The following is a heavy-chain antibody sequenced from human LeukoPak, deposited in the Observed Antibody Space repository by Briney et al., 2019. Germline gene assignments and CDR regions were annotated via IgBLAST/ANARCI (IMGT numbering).Heavy chain of an antibody. J-gene: IGHJ4*02. V-gene: IGHV3-21*01. Sequence: GRSLRLSCAASGFSFSDYAMHWVRQAPGKGLEWVSSITRSSSYIYYADSVKGRFTISRDNAKNSLFLQVNSLRAEDTALYYCATSGSGGNYPLDYWGQGTLVTVSS. CDR1: GFSFSDYA. CDR2: ITRSSSYI. D-gene: IGHD1-26*01. CDR3: ATSGSGGNYPLDY.